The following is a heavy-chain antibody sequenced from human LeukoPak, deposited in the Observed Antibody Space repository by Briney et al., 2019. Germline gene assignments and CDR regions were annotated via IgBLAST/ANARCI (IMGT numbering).Heavy chain of an antibody. V-gene: IGHV3-15*01. D-gene: IGHD3-9*01. CDR3: TTGGDILTGYYSFDY. Sequence: NWVRQAPGKGLEWVGRIKSKTDGGTTDYAAPVKGRFTISRDDSKNTLYLQMNSLKTEDTAVYYCTTGGDILTGYYSFDYWGQGTLVTVSS. J-gene: IGHJ4*02. CDR2: IKSKTDGGTT.